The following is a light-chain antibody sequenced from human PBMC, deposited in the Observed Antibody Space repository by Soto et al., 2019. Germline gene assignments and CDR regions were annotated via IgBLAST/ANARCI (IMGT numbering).Light chain of an antibody. CDR1: QSVASN. Sequence: EIVMTQSPASLSVSPGDGATLSCRASQSVASNVAWYQQKPGQRPRLLIHGASTRAVGVPARFSGSGSGTDFTLTISSRKSEDFAVYYGQQYHNWPPQYTFGQGTKLQIK. J-gene: IGKJ2*01. CDR2: GAS. V-gene: IGKV3-15*01. CDR3: QQYHNWPPQYT.